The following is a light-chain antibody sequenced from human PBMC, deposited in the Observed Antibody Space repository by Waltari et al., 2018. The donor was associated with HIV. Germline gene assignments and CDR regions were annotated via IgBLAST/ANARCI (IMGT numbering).Light chain of an antibody. V-gene: IGLV2-11*01. Sequence: SPGQSVTISCTGTSSDVGNYNYVSWYQQHPGKAPKLMIYDVSKRPSGVPDRFSGSKSGNTASLTISGLQAEDEADYYCCSYAGSYVFGIGTEVTVL. CDR3: CSYAGSYV. J-gene: IGLJ1*01. CDR1: SSDVGNYNY. CDR2: DVS.